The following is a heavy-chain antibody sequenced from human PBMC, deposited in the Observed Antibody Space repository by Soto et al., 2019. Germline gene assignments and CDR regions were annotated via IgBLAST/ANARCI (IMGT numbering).Heavy chain of an antibody. CDR3: ARLYCSSSTCDSWFDP. J-gene: IGHJ5*02. V-gene: IGHV5-10-1*01. CDR2: IDPRDSYT. CDR1: GYTFTTFW. Sequence: GESLKISCTGFGYTFTTFWISWVRQMTGRGLEWMGRIDPRDSYTNYSPSFQGHVTISVDKSISTAYLQWGSLKASDTAMYYFARLYCSSSTCDSWFDPWGQGTLVTVSS. D-gene: IGHD2-2*01.